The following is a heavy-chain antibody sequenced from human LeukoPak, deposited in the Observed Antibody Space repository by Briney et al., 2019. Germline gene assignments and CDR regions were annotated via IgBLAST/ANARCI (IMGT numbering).Heavy chain of an antibody. Sequence: SVKVSCKASGGTFISYAISWVRQAPGQGLEWMGGIIPIFGTANYAQKFQGRVTITADESTSTAYMELSSLRSEDTAVYYCARDKVGFFGVVIYYYYMDVWGKGTTVTVSS. D-gene: IGHD3-3*01. V-gene: IGHV1-69*13. CDR2: IIPIFGTA. CDR1: GGTFISYA. CDR3: ARDKVGFFGVVIYYYYMDV. J-gene: IGHJ6*03.